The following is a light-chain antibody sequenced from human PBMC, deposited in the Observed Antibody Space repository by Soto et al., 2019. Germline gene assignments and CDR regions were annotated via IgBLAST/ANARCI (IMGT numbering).Light chain of an antibody. CDR1: SSDVGGYNY. CDR3: CSSGGRNGFVV. V-gene: IGLV2-8*01. Sequence: QSALTQPASVSGSPGQSITISCTGTSSDVGGYNYVSWYQHSPGKAPKLLIYEVSKRAQGVPDRFSGSKSGNTASLTVSDLQPDDEADYYCCSSGGRNGFVVFGGGTKLTVL. CDR2: EVS. J-gene: IGLJ2*01.